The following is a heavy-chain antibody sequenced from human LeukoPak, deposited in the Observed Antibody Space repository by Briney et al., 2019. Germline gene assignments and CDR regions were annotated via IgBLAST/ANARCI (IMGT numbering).Heavy chain of an antibody. CDR2: RSYGVST. J-gene: IGHJ4*02. V-gene: IGHV4-59*01. D-gene: IGHD3-3*01. CDR1: TDSMSSYY. CDR3: ASRSSIWSGYQDTLYYFDS. Sequence: PSETLSLTCTVSTDSMSSYYWSWIRQPPGKGLEWIGYRSYGVSTNYNPSLKSRVTMSLDTSKNQFSLKLTSVTAADTAVYYCASRSSIWSGYQDTLYYFDSWGQGTLVTVSS.